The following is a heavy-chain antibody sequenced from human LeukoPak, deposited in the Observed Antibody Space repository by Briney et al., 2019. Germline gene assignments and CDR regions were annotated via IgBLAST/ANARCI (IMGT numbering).Heavy chain of an antibody. CDR1: GFTFSSYG. D-gene: IGHD2-21*01. V-gene: IGHV3-30*18. Sequence: GSLRLSCAASGFTFSSYGMHWVRQAPGKGLEWVAVISYDGSNKYYADSVKGRFTISRDNSKNTLYLQMNSLRAEDTAVYYCAKEMLLSYYYYGMDVWGQGTTVTVSS. CDR2: ISYDGSNK. CDR3: AKEMLLSYYYYGMDV. J-gene: IGHJ6*02.